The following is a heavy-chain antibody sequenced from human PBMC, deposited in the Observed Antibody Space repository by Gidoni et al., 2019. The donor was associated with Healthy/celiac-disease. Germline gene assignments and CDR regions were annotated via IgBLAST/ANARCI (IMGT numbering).Heavy chain of an antibody. CDR2: ISDDGSNK. CDR3: ARPTYDFWSGSGWFDP. D-gene: IGHD3-3*01. J-gene: IGHJ5*02. Sequence: QVQLVESGGGVVQPGRSLRPSCAASGFTFPSYALHWVRQAPGKGLEWVACISDDGSNKYYADSVKGRFTISRDNSKNTLYLQMNSLRSEDTAVYYCARPTYDFWSGSGWFDPWGQGTLVTVSS. V-gene: IGHV3-30-3*01. CDR1: GFTFPSYA.